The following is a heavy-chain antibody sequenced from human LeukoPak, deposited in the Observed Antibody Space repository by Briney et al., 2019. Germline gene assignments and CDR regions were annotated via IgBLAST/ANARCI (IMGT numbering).Heavy chain of an antibody. V-gene: IGHV4-34*01. CDR1: GGSFSGYY. CDR2: INHSGST. CDR3: GRQGGLRPEYYFDY. D-gene: IGHD4-17*01. Sequence: SETLSLTCAVYGGSFSGYYWSWIRQPPGKGLEWIGEINHSGSTNYNPSLKSRVTISVDTSKNQFSLKLSSVTAADTAVYYCGRQGGLRPEYYFDYWGQGTLVTVSS. J-gene: IGHJ4*02.